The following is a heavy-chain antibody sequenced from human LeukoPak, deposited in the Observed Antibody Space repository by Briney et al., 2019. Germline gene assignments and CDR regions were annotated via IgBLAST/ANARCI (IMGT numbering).Heavy chain of an antibody. J-gene: IGHJ6*02. CDR1: GDSVSSNSAV. CDR3: ARAQAYTGNGMDV. Sequence: SQTLSLTCALSGDSVSSNSAVWNWIRQSPSRGLEWLGRTYYRSKWYNEYAVSVTSRITINPDTSKNQFSLYLNSVAPEDTAVYYCARAQAYTGNGMDVWGQGTTVTVSS. CDR2: TYYRSKWYN. D-gene: IGHD2-21*01. V-gene: IGHV6-1*01.